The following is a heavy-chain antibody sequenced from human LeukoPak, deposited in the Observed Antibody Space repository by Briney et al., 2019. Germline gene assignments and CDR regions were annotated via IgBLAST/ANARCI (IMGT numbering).Heavy chain of an antibody. CDR3: AGVFSGRRPFEL. Sequence: SETLSLTCTVSGDSITSYYWNWIRQPPGKGLEWIGYVYYRGATNYNPSLKTRVTTSIDTSKKQFSLKLSSVTAADTAVYFCAGVFSGRRPFELWGKGTLVTVSS. CDR2: VYYRGAT. J-gene: IGHJ4*02. CDR1: GDSITSYY. V-gene: IGHV4-59*01. D-gene: IGHD3-10*01.